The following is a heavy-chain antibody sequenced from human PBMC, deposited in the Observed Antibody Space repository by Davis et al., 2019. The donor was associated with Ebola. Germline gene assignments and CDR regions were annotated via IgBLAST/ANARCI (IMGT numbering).Heavy chain of an antibody. CDR1: GFPFTTYT. D-gene: IGHD3-3*01. CDR3: VKTQFLEWSYGMDV. Sequence: GESLKISCAASGFPFTTYTMNWVRQAPGKGLQYLSAISNNGDITYYADSVKGRFTVSRDNSKNTLYLQMSSLRTEDTAMYYCVKTQFLEWSYGMDVWGQGTTVTVSS. V-gene: IGHV3-64D*06. J-gene: IGHJ6*02. CDR2: ISNNGDIT.